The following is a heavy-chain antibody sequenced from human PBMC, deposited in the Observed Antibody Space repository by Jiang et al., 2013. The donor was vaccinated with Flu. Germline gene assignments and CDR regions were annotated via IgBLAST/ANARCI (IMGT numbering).Heavy chain of an antibody. CDR1: GDSVSSNSAA. CDR2: IYYRSKWYN. D-gene: IGHD6-13*01. CDR3: ARGFSSSWIMFDY. V-gene: IGHV6-1*01. J-gene: IGHJ4*02. Sequence: SQTLSLTCAISGDSVSSNSAAWNWIRQSPSRGLEWLGRIYYRSKWYNDYAVSVRSRITINPGTSKNQFSLQLNSVTPEDTAVYYCARGFSSSWIMFDYWGQGSLVTVSS.